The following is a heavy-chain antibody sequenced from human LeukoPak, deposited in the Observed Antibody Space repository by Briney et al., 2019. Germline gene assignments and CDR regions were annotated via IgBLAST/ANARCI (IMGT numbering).Heavy chain of an antibody. J-gene: IGHJ4*02. V-gene: IGHV4-61*02. CDR1: GGSVSSGTYY. Sequence: SETLSLTCTLSGGSVSSGTYYWSWPRPPAGKGLVWIGRVYASGGTNYHSSLKSRVTISLDTSKNQVSLNLSSVTAADTAVYYCAREYYDYVWGSYRFDYWGQGTLVTVSS. CDR2: VYASGGT. D-gene: IGHD3-16*01. CDR3: AREYYDYVWGSYRFDY.